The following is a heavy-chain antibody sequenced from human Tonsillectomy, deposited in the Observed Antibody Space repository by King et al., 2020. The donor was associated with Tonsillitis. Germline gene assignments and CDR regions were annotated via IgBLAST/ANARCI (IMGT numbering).Heavy chain of an antibody. CDR2: IYYSGST. CDR3: ARQRGYYYDSSGYPT. D-gene: IGHD3-22*01. V-gene: IGHV4-39*07. Sequence: LQLQESGPGLVKPSETLSLTCTVSGGSISSSSYYWGWIRQPPGKGLEWIGSIYYSGSTYYNPSLKSRVTISVDTSKNQFSLKLSSVTAADTAVYYCARQRGYYYDSSGYPTWGQGTLVTVSS. CDR1: GGSISSSSYY. J-gene: IGHJ5*02.